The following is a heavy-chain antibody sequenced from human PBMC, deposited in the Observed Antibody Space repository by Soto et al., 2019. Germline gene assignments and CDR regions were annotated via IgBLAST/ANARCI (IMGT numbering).Heavy chain of an antibody. Sequence: QVQLVQSGAEEKKPGASVKVSCKASGYTFTGYAMHWVRQAPGQRLEWMGWINAGNGNTKYSQKFQGRVTITRDTSASTAYMGLSSLRSEDTAVYYCARAVAVPADFDYWGQGPLVTVSS. V-gene: IGHV1-3*05. CDR1: GYTFTGYA. J-gene: IGHJ4*02. D-gene: IGHD6-19*01. CDR3: ARAVAVPADFDY. CDR2: INAGNGNT.